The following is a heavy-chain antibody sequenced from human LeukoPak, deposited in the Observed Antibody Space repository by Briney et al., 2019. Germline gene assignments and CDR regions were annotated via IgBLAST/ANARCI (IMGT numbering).Heavy chain of an antibody. CDR1: GGSLSGYY. V-gene: IGHV4-34*01. J-gene: IGHJ3*01. Sequence: PSEPLSLTCAVSGGSLSGYYWSWIRQSTGKGLEWMGYIHHDGRTKYKSSFKSRVTIFLDSSKTEVSLRLSPVTPADTALYFCARDAVPRDYGDTVNVYDLWGQGTMVSV. CDR3: ARDAVPRDYGDTVNVYDL. CDR2: IHHDGRT. D-gene: IGHD4-17*01.